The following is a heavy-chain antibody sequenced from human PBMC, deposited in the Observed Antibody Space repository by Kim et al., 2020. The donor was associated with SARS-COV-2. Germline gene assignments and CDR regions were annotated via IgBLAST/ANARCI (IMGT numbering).Heavy chain of an antibody. J-gene: IGHJ4*02. V-gene: IGHV4-59*01. D-gene: IGHD4-17*01. CDR3: ARAPYGDYDGYFDY. Sequence: NPSLTSRVTISVDTSKNQFSLKLSSVTAADTAVYYCARAPYGDYDGYFDYWGQGTLVTVSS.